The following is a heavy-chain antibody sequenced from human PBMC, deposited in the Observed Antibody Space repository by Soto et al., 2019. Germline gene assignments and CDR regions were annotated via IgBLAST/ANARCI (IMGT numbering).Heavy chain of an antibody. V-gene: IGHV4-39*01. J-gene: IGHJ4*02. Sequence: QLQLQESGPGLVKPSETLSLTCIVSGGSITSSSHYWGWIRQPPGKGLESIGNIYYDGNTYYNPSLKSRVTMSLDTSKNQFSLRLNSVTAADTAVYYCARSSIVPRLLMYPFDYWGQGTLVTVSS. D-gene: IGHD2-8*01. CDR3: ARSSIVPRLLMYPFDY. CDR1: GGSITSSSHY. CDR2: IYYDGNT.